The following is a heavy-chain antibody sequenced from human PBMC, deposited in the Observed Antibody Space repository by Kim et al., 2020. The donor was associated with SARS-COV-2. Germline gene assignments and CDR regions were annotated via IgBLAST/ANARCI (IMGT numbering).Heavy chain of an antibody. CDR1: GGSISGTKW. J-gene: IGHJ5*02. CDR2: IYHSGTT. V-gene: IGHV4-4*02. D-gene: IGHD6-13*01. Sequence: SETLSLTCAVSGGSISGTKWWSWVRQPPGKELEWIGEIYHSGTTNYNPSLKSRVSISVDKPRNQFSLKLSSVTAADTAVYYCARGWGIGVVGIHNWFDP. CDR3: ARGWGIGVVGIHNWFDP.